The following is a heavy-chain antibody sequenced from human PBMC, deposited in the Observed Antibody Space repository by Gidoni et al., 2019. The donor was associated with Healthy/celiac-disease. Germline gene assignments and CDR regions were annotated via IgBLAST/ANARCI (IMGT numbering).Heavy chain of an antibody. D-gene: IGHD2-15*01. CDR1: GFTFSRYG. J-gene: IGHJ6*02. V-gene: IGHV3-33*01. CDR3: ARDREVVKPIYGMDV. CDR2: RWYEGSNK. Sequence: QVQLVESGGGVVQPGRSLRLSCAASGFTFSRYGMHWVRQAPGKGLEWVAVRWYEGSNKYYADSVKGRFTISRDNSKNTLYLEMNSLRAEDTAVYYCARDREVVKPIYGMDVWGQGTTVTVSS.